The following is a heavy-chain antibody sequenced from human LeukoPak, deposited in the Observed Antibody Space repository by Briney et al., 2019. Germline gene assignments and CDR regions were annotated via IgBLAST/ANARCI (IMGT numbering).Heavy chain of an antibody. D-gene: IGHD3-16*01. J-gene: IGHJ3*02. V-gene: IGHV3-23*01. CDR2: ISDSGITT. CDR3: AKDLVDRIWGSYEDI. Sequence: GGSLRLSCAASGFTFSTYAMSWVRQAPGKGLEWVSVISDSGITTYYADSVKGRFTISRDNSKNTLSLQMNSLRAEDTAVYYCAKDLVDRIWGSYEDIWGQGTMVTVSS. CDR1: GFTFSTYA.